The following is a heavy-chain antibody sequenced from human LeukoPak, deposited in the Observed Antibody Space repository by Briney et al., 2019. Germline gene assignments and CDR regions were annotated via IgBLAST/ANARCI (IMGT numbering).Heavy chain of an antibody. CDR3: ARTPPAMVRGVSYYYCYGMDV. Sequence: ASVKVSCKASGYTFTSYDINWVRQATGQGLEWMGWMNPNSGNTGYAQKFQGRVTMTRNTSISTAYMELSSLRSEDTAVYYCARTPPAMVRGVSYYYCYGMDVWGQGTTVTVSS. D-gene: IGHD3-10*01. CDR2: MNPNSGNT. J-gene: IGHJ6*02. CDR1: GYTFTSYD. V-gene: IGHV1-8*01.